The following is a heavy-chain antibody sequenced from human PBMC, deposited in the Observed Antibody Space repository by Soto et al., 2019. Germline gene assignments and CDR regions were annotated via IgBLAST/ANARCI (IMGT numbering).Heavy chain of an antibody. Sequence: GASVKVSCKASGYTFTGYYMHWVRQAPGQGLEWMGWINPNSGGTNCAQKFQGWVTMTRDTSISTAYMELSRLRSDDTAVYYCARERIVVVPAAHSKEYGMDVWGQGTTVTVSS. D-gene: IGHD2-2*01. CDR1: GYTFTGYY. J-gene: IGHJ6*02. CDR3: ARERIVVVPAAHSKEYGMDV. V-gene: IGHV1-2*04. CDR2: INPNSGGT.